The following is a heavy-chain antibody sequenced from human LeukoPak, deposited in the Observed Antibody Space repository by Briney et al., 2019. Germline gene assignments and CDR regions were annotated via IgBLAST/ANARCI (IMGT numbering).Heavy chain of an antibody. Sequence: SETLSLTCTVSGGSTSSYYWSWIRQPPGKGLVWIGYIYTSGSTNYNPSLKSRVTISVDTSKNQFSLKLSSVTAADTAVYYCARSITIFGVVTPQYYMDVWGKGTTVTVSS. V-gene: IGHV4-4*09. CDR1: GGSTSSYY. CDR3: ARSITIFGVVTPQYYMDV. J-gene: IGHJ6*03. CDR2: IYTSGST. D-gene: IGHD3-3*01.